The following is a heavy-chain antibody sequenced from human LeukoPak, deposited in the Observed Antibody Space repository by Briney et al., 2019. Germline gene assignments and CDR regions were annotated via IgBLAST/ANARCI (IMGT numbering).Heavy chain of an antibody. V-gene: IGHV3-7*01. Sequence: GGSLRLSCAASGFTFSSYWMSWVRQAPGKGLEWVATIKQDGSERYYVDSVKGRFTISRDNAQNSLSLQMNSLRAEDTAVYYCARDKGPYSSSPFDYWGQGTLVTVSS. CDR3: ARDKGPYSSSPFDY. CDR2: IKQDGSER. CDR1: GFTFSSYW. D-gene: IGHD6-13*01. J-gene: IGHJ4*02.